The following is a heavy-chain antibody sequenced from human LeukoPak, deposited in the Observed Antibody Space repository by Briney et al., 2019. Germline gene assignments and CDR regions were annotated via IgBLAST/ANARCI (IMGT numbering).Heavy chain of an antibody. CDR1: GGSFSGYY. CDR2: INHSGST. D-gene: IGHD2-2*01. V-gene: IGHV4-34*09. J-gene: IGHJ4*02. Sequence: SETLSLTCAVYGGSFSGYYWSWIRQPPGKGLEWIGEINHSGSTNYNPSLKSRVTISVDTSKNQFSLKLSSVTAADTAVYYCARDRYCSSTSCYWAYFDYWGQGTLVTVSS. CDR3: ARDRYCSSTSCYWAYFDY.